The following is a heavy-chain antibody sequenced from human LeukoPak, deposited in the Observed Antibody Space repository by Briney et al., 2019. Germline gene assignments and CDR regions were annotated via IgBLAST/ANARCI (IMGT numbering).Heavy chain of an antibody. J-gene: IGHJ4*02. Sequence: GASVKVSCKASGYTFTGYYMHWVRQAPGQGLEWMEWINPNSGGTNYAQKFQGWVTMTRDTSISTAYMELSRLRSDDTAVYYCARATPDHYRTTGYPTRGGYYFDYWGQGTLVTVSS. D-gene: IGHD3-9*01. CDR1: GYTFTGYY. V-gene: IGHV1-2*04. CDR2: INPNSGGT. CDR3: ARATPDHYRTTGYPTRGGYYFDY.